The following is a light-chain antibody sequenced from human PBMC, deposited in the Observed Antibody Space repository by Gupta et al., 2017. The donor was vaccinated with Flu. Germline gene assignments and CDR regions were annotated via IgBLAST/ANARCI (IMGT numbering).Light chain of an antibody. CDR3: QQFCSSPPIT. CDR1: QSVNSNY. CDR2: GAS. J-gene: IGKJ3*01. V-gene: IGKV3-20*01. Sequence: EIVLTQSPGTLSLCPGERATLSCRASQSVNSNYLAWYQQKTGQAPRLLIYGASSRATGIPDRFSGSGCGTDVTLTISRLEHDDFAVYYCQQFCSSPPITFGHGTKVDIK.